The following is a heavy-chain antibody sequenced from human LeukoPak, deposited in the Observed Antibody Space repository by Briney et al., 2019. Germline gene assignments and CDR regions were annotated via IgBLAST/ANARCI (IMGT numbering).Heavy chain of an antibody. CDR3: AKGGYCSSTTCSNTPFDY. V-gene: IGHV3-23*01. D-gene: IGHD2-2*01. J-gene: IGHJ4*02. CDR1: GFTFSGYA. Sequence: GGSLRLSCEASGFTFSGYAMGWVRQAPGKGLEWVSAISDSGGSTYYADSVKGRLTISRDNSKSTLFLQMNSLRADDTAVYYCAKGGYCSSTTCSNTPFDYWGQGTLVTVSP. CDR2: ISDSGGST.